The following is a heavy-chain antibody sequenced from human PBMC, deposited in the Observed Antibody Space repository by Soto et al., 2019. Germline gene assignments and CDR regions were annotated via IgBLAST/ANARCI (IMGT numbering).Heavy chain of an antibody. CDR1: VASISSNTAA. J-gene: IGHJ4*02. V-gene: IGHV6-1*01. D-gene: IGHD6-19*01. CDR2: TSYRSNSRH. Sequence: SQTLSLTCAISVASISSNTAAWHWTRSSPSRGLEWLGRTSYRSNSRHDYAKSVKSRLTVNTNTSKNHFSLQLNSVTPNATAVYYCARGVAGSGFDLWGQGTLVTVSS. CDR3: ARGVAGSGFDL.